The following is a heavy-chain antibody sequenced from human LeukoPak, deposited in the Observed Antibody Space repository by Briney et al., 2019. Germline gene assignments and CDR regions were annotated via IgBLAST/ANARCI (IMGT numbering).Heavy chain of an antibody. CDR1: GYTFTGYY. CDR3: ARSYSSSFNWFDP. CDR2: ISPNSGGT. Sequence: ASVKVSCKASGYTFTGYYMHWVRQAPGQGLEWMGWISPNSGGTNYAQKFQGRVTMTRDTSISTAYMELSRLRSDDTAVYYCARSYSSSFNWFDPWGQGTLVTVSS. V-gene: IGHV1-2*02. D-gene: IGHD6-6*01. J-gene: IGHJ5*02.